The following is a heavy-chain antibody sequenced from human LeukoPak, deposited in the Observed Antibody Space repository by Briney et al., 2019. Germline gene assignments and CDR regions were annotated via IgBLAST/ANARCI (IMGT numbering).Heavy chain of an antibody. CDR2: IYYSGST. CDR3: ARDQGSIVGAMGFDY. V-gene: IGHV4-39*07. Sequence: SETLSLTCTVSGGSISSSSYYWGWIRQPPGKGLEWIGSIYYSGSTYYNPSLKSRVTISVDTSKNQFSLKLSSVTAADTAVYYCARDQGSIVGAMGFDYWGQGTLVTVSS. CDR1: GGSISSSSYY. J-gene: IGHJ4*02. D-gene: IGHD1-26*01.